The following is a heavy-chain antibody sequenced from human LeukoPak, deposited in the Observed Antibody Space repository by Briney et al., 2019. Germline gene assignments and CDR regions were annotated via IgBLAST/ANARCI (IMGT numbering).Heavy chain of an antibody. CDR1: GGTFISYA. CDR3: ARDAPCGNHRGKFDY. J-gene: IGHJ4*02. D-gene: IGHD1-14*01. Sequence: ASVKVSCKASGGTFISYAISWVRQAPGQGLEWMGGIIPIFGAANYVQKFQGRVTITADESTSTAYMELSSLRSEDTAVYYCARDAPCGNHRGKFDYGAREPLVTVS. CDR2: IIPIFGAA. V-gene: IGHV1-69*01.